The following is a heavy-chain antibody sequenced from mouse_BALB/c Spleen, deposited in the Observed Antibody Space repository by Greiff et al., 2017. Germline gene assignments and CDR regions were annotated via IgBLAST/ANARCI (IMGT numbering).Heavy chain of an antibody. Sequence: QVQLKESGPGLVAPSQSLSITCTVSGFSLTGYGVHWVRQPPGKGLEWLGMIWGDGSTDYNSALKSRLSISKDNTTSQVFLKMNSLQTDDTARYYCASYGNYPWFAYWGQGTLVTVSA. V-gene: IGHV2-6-7*01. CDR3: ASYGNYPWFAY. D-gene: IGHD2-1*01. CDR1: GFSLTGYG. CDR2: IWGDGST. J-gene: IGHJ3*01.